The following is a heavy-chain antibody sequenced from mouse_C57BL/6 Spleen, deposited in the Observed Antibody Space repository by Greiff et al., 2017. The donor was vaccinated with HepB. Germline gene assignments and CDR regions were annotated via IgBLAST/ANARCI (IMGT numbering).Heavy chain of an antibody. CDR1: GFTFSDYG. V-gene: IGHV5-17*01. J-gene: IGHJ1*03. D-gene: IGHD2-1*01. Sequence: EVKLMESGGGLVKPGGSLKLSCAASGFTFSDYGMHWVRQAPEKGLEWVAYISSGSSTIYYADTVKGRFTISRDNAKNTLFLQMTSLRSEDTAMYYCARRNYGNYVGWYFDVWGTGTTVTVSS. CDR2: ISSGSSTI. CDR3: ARRNYGNYVGWYFDV.